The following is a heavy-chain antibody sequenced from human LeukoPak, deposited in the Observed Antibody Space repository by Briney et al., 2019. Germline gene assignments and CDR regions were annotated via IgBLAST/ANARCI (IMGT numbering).Heavy chain of an antibody. CDR2: ISSSSSYI. CDR1: GFTFSSYS. J-gene: IGHJ4*02. V-gene: IGHV3-21*01. CDR3: ATTYLRGYSYGYGDY. Sequence: GSLRLSCAASGFTFSSYSLNWVRQAPGEGLEWVSSISSSSSYIYYADSVKGRFTISRDNAKNSLYLQMNSLRAEDTAVYYCATTYLRGYSYGYGDYWGQGTLVTVSS. D-gene: IGHD5-18*01.